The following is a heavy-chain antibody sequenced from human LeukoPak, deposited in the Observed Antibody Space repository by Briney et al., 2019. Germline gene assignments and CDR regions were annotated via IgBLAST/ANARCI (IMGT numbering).Heavy chain of an antibody. CDR2: ISGSGGST. CDR1: GFTFSSYA. J-gene: IGHJ4*02. CDR3: AKDGSQSLLPNYFDY. V-gene: IGHV3-23*01. Sequence: PGGSLRLSCAASGFTFSSYAMSRVRQAPGKGLEWVSAISGSGGSTYYADSVKGRFTISRDNSKNTLYLQMNSLRAEDTAVYYCAKDGSQSLLPNYFDYWGQGTLVTVSS. D-gene: IGHD1-26*01.